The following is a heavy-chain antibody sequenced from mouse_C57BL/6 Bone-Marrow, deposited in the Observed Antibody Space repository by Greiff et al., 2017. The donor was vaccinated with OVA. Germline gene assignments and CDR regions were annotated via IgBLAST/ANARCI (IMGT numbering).Heavy chain of an antibody. Sequence: EVQLQESGAELVRPGASVKLSCTASGFNIKDYYMHWVKQRPEQGLEWIGRIDPEDGDTEYAPKFQGKATMTADTSSNTAYLPLSSLTSEDTAVYYCTNILYRNWDWYFDVWGTGTTVTVTS. CDR3: TNILYRNWDWYFDV. CDR2: IDPEDGDT. V-gene: IGHV14-1*01. J-gene: IGHJ1*03. D-gene: IGHD4-1*01. CDR1: GFNIKDYY.